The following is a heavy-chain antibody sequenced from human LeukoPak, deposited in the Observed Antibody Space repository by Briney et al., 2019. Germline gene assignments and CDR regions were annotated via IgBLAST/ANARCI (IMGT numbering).Heavy chain of an antibody. V-gene: IGHV1-8*01. D-gene: IGHD3-10*01. CDR2: MNPNSGNT. CDR3: ARAWITMVRGVIINGWFDP. Sequence: GASVKVSCKASGYTFTSYDINWVRQATGQGLEWMGWMNPNSGNTVYAQKFQGRVTMTRSTSLSTAYMELSSLRSEDTAVYYCARAWITMVRGVIINGWFDPWGQGTLVTVSS. J-gene: IGHJ5*02. CDR1: GYTFTSYD.